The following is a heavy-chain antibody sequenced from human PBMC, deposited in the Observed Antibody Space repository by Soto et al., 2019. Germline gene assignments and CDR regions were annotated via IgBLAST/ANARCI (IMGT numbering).Heavy chain of an antibody. D-gene: IGHD6-6*01. CDR1: GYTFTSYY. V-gene: IGHV1-46*01. J-gene: IGHJ4*01. Sequence: QVQLVQSGAEVKKPGASVKVSCKASGYTFTSYYMHWVRQAPGQGLEWMGIINPSGGSTSYAQKFQGRVTITRDPSTSTVYMELSSLRSEDTAVYYGAREVGGSNSSGCDYWGHGTLVTVAS. CDR2: INPSGGST. CDR3: AREVGGSNSSGCDY.